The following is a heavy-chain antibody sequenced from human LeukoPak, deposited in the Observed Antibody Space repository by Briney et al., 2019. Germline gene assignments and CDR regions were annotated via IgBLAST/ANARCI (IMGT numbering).Heavy chain of an antibody. D-gene: IGHD4-23*01. CDR2: MKEDGGEI. J-gene: IGHJ5*02. CDR3: ARDRGYSTFDN. Sequence: PGGSLRLSCAASGFSFSNYWMSWVRLAPGKGLEWVANMKEDGGEINYGDSAKGRFTISRDNAKNSLYLHMNSPRVDDTAVYYCARDRGYSTFDNWGQGTLVTVSS. CDR1: GFSFSNYW. V-gene: IGHV3-7*01.